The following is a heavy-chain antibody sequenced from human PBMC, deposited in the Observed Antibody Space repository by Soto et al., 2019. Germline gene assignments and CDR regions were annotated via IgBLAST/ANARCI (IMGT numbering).Heavy chain of an antibody. CDR1: GFTFSTYA. Sequence: PVGSLRLSCAASGFTFSTYAMTWVRQAPGKGLEWVAVISYDESNKFYADSVKGRFTISRDNSKNTLYLQMNSLRGEDTAVYYCARGAPIVGTTHLDYWGQGTLVTVSS. CDR2: ISYDESNK. J-gene: IGHJ4*02. V-gene: IGHV3-30-3*01. D-gene: IGHD1-26*01. CDR3: ARGAPIVGTTHLDY.